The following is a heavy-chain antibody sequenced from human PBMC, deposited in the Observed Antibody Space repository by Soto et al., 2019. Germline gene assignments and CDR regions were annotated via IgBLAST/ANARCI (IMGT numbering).Heavy chain of an antibody. CDR2: INHSVST. J-gene: IGHJ6*02. D-gene: IGHD1-26*01. Sequence: SETLSLTCAVYGGSFSGYYWSWIRQPPGKGLEWIGEINHSVSTNYNPSLKSRVTISVDTSKNQFSLKLSSVTAADTAVYYCARGRRIVRVSRWACMDVWGQGTTVTVSS. CDR3: ARGRRIVRVSRWACMDV. V-gene: IGHV4-34*01. CDR1: GGSFSGYY.